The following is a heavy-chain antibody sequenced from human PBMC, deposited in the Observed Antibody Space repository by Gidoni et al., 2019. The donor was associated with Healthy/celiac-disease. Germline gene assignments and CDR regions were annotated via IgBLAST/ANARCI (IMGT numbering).Heavy chain of an antibody. CDR1: GRSFSGYH. V-gene: IGHV4-34*01. J-gene: IGHJ6*02. CDR3: ARRAKITMIVVVNRRSGGMDV. CDR2: ITNSGST. Sequence: QLQLQLSCSGLLTPSYPLPISCPVSGRSFSGYHWTWIRQPTGNGLEWLGEITNSGSTNYNPSLKSRVTISVDTSEDQFSLKLSSVTAADTAVYYCARRAKITMIVVVNRRSGGMDVWGQGTTVTVSS. D-gene: IGHD3-22*01.